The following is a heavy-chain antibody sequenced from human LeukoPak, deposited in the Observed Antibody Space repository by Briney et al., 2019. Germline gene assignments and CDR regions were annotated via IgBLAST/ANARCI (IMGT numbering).Heavy chain of an antibody. Sequence: ASVKVSCKASGGTFSTYAISWVRQAPGQGLEWMGMINPNGGSTNYPQKFQGRVTMTRDTSTSTVYMDLSSLKSDDTAVYYCARAFTGYDSGWYLMNHWGQGTLVTVSS. V-gene: IGHV1-46*01. CDR3: ARAFTGYDSGWYLMNH. J-gene: IGHJ5*02. CDR1: GGTFSTYA. CDR2: INPNGGST. D-gene: IGHD6-19*01.